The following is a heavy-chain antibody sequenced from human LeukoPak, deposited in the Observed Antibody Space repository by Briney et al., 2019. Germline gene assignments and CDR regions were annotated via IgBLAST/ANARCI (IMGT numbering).Heavy chain of an antibody. CDR3: ARASSGWSFDY. V-gene: IGHV3-53*04. CDR2: IYSGGST. Sequence: PGGSLRLSCAAPGFTVSSNYMSWVRQAPGKGLEWVSVIYSGGSTYYADSVKGRFTISRHNLKNTLYLQMNSLRADDTAVYYCARASSGWSFDYWGQGTLVTVSS. D-gene: IGHD6-19*01. J-gene: IGHJ4*02. CDR1: GFTVSSNY.